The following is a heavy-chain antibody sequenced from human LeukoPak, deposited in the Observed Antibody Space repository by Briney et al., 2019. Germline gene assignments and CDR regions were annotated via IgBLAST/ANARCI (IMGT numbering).Heavy chain of an antibody. CDR1: GGSISSGDYY. D-gene: IGHD3-10*01. Sequence: SQTLSLTCTVSGGSISSGDYYWSWIRQPPGKGLEWIGYIYYSGSTYYNPSLKSRVTISVDTSKNQFSLKPSSVTAADTAVYYCARDGAGGSDWYFDLWGRGTLVTVSS. V-gene: IGHV4-30-4*01. CDR3: ARDGAGGSDWYFDL. CDR2: IYYSGST. J-gene: IGHJ2*01.